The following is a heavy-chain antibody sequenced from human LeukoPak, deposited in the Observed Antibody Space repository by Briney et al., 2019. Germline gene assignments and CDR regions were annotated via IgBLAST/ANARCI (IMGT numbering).Heavy chain of an antibody. V-gene: IGHV3-23*01. CDR2: SGVST. D-gene: IGHD6-19*01. Sequence: QSGGSLRLSCAASGFPFSSYALSWVRQAPGKGLEWVSASGVSTFYADSVKGRLTISRDNSKNTLYLQMNSLRAEDTAVYYCAKDMAYEQWLVLVGYFDLWGRGTLVTVSS. J-gene: IGHJ2*01. CDR3: AKDMAYEQWLVLVGYFDL. CDR1: GFPFSSYA.